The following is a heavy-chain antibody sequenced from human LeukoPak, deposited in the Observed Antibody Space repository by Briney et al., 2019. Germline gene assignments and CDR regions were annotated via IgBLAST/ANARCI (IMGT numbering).Heavy chain of an antibody. Sequence: ASVKVSCKASGYTFTSYGINWVRQAPGQGLEWMGWISAYNGNTNYAQKLQGRVTMTTDTSTSTAYMELRSLRSDDTAVYYCARDFGYCSSTSCYYYYGMDVWGQGTTVTVSS. D-gene: IGHD2-2*03. CDR3: ARDFGYCSSTSCYYYYGMDV. CDR1: GYTFTSYG. J-gene: IGHJ6*02. V-gene: IGHV1-18*01. CDR2: ISAYNGNT.